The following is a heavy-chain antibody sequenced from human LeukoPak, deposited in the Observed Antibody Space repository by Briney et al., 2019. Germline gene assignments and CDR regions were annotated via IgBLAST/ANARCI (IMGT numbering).Heavy chain of an antibody. CDR3: ASLGYSSSWYRGVVDY. CDR1: GFTFSSYG. CDR2: IRYDGGNK. V-gene: IGHV3-30*02. J-gene: IGHJ4*02. D-gene: IGHD6-13*01. Sequence: PGGSLRLSCAASGFTFSSYGMHWVRQAPGKGLEWVAFIRYDGGNKYYADSVKGRFTISRDNSKNTLYLQMNSLRAEDTAVYYCASLGYSSSWYRGVVDYWGQGTLVTVSS.